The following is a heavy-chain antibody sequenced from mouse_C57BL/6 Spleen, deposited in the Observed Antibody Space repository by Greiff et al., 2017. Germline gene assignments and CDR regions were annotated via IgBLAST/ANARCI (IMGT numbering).Heavy chain of an antibody. CDR2: IYPGDGDT. Sequence: VQLQQSGAELVKPGASVKISCKASGYAFSSYWMNWVKQRPGKGLEWIGQIYPGDGDTNYNGKFKGKATLTADKSSSTAYMLLSLLTSEDSAVYFCARAGRDAMDYGGQVTSVTVSS. CDR3: ARAGRDAMDY. CDR1: GYAFSSYW. V-gene: IGHV1-80*01. D-gene: IGHD3-1*01. J-gene: IGHJ4*01.